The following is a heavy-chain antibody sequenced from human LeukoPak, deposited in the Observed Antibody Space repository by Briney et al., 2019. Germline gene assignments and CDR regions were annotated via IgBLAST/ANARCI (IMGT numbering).Heavy chain of an antibody. Sequence: SETLSLTCSVSGGSISSPNHDWAWIRQPPGKGLEWIGYIHYSGSTKYNPSLKSRVTISVDTSKNQFSLKLSSVTAADTAVYYCARWYSSGWAFDYWGQGTLVTVSS. CDR2: IHYSGST. CDR1: GGSISSPNHD. V-gene: IGHV4-61*05. D-gene: IGHD6-19*01. CDR3: ARWYSSGWAFDY. J-gene: IGHJ4*02.